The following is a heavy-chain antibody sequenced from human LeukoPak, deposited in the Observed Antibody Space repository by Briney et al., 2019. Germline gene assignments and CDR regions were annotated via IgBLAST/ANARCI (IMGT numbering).Heavy chain of an antibody. D-gene: IGHD2-21*02. J-gene: IGHJ4*02. V-gene: IGHV4-59*01. Sequence: SETLSLTCTVSGGSISSYYWSWIRQPPGKGLEWIGYIYYSGSTNYNPSLKSRVTISVDTSKNQFSLKLSSVTAADTAVYYCASLLVTDFYFDYWGQGTLVTVSS. CDR3: ASLLVTDFYFDY. CDR2: IYYSGST. CDR1: GGSISSYY.